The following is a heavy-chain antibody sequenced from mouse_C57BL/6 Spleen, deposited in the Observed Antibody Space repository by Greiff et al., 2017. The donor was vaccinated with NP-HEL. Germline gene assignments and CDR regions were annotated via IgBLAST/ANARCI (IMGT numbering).Heavy chain of an antibody. V-gene: IGHV1-72*01. Sequence: VQLQQPGAELVKPGASVKLSCKASGYTFTSYWMHWVKQRPGRGLEWIGRIDPNSGGTKYNEKFKSKATLTVDKPSSTAYMQLSSLTSEDSAVYYCARWAIYYDYDDGTGWFAYWGQGTLVTVSA. CDR3: ARWAIYYDYDDGTGWFAY. D-gene: IGHD2-4*01. CDR2: IDPNSGGT. J-gene: IGHJ3*01. CDR1: GYTFTSYW.